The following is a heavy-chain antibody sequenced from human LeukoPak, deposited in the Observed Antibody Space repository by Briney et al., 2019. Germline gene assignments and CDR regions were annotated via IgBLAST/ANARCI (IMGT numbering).Heavy chain of an antibody. J-gene: IGHJ6*02. CDR1: DFTFSSFA. CDR3: ARDLGAKPSYYYAMDV. Sequence: GSLRLSCAASDFTFSSFALYWVRQAPGKGLEWVAVISFDERNKYYADSVKGRSTISRDNSRNTLYLQLNSLKVEDTAMYYCARDLGAKPSYYYAMDVWGQGTTVTVSS. CDR2: ISFDERNK. D-gene: IGHD4/OR15-4a*01. V-gene: IGHV3-30*04.